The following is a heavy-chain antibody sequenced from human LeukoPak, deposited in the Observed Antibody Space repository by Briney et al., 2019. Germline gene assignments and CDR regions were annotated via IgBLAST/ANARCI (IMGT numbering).Heavy chain of an antibody. V-gene: IGHV4-59*01. J-gene: IGHJ4*02. CDR1: GGSISSYY. Sequence: SETLSLTCTVSGGSISSYYWSWIRQPPGKGLEWIGYIYYSGSTNYNPSLKSRVTISVDTSKNQFSLKLSSVTAADTAVYYCARVVYSGPIDYWGQGTLVTVSS. D-gene: IGHD5-12*01. CDR3: ARVVYSGPIDY. CDR2: IYYSGST.